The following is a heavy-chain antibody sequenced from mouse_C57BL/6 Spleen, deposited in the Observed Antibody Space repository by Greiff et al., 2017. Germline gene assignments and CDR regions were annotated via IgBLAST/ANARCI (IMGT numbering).Heavy chain of an antibody. Sequence: QLQLKQSGAALVKPGASVKMSCKASGYTFSSYWITWVKPRPGQGLEWIGDIYPGIGSTNYNEKFKSKVALTVDTSSSSAYMQIGSLTSEDSAVYDCAIPYYYGSSVYYVDDWGQGTTLTVSA. CDR2: IYPGIGST. CDR3: AIPYYYGSSVYYVDD. CDR1: GYTFSSYW. J-gene: IGHJ2*01. D-gene: IGHD1-1*01. V-gene: IGHV1-55*01.